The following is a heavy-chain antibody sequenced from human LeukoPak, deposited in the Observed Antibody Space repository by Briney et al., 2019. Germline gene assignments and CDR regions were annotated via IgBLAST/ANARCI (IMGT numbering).Heavy chain of an antibody. CDR1: GFAFSSYE. Sequence: PGGSLRLSCAASGFAFSSYEMNWVRQAPGKGLEWVSYISSSGISIYYADSVKGRFTISRDNAKNSLYLQMNSLRAEDTAVYYCARSRGAGPGAYFDYWGQGTLITVSS. CDR3: ARSRGAGPGAYFDY. V-gene: IGHV3-48*03. J-gene: IGHJ4*02. CDR2: ISSSGISI. D-gene: IGHD6-19*01.